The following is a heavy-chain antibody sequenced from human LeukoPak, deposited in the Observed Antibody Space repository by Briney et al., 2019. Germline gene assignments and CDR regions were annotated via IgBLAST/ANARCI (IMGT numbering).Heavy chain of an antibody. CDR2: IWYDGSNK. Sequence: GGSLRLSCAASGFTFSSYGMHWVRQAPGKGLEWVAVIWYDGSNKYYADSVKGRFTISRDNSKNTLYLQMNSLRAEDTAVYYCARDRSYFDTDDGYFDYWGQGTLVTVSS. CDR3: ARDRSYFDTDDGYFDY. CDR1: GFTFSSYG. D-gene: IGHD3-22*01. J-gene: IGHJ4*02. V-gene: IGHV3-33*01.